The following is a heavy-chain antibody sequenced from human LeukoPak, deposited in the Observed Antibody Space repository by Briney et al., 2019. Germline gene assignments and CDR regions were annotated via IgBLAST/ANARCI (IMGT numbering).Heavy chain of an antibody. D-gene: IGHD2-2*01. CDR2: ISSSSSYI. V-gene: IGHV3-21*01. Sequence: GGSLRLSCAASGFTFSSYSMNWVRQAPGKGLEWVSSISSSSSYIYYADSVKGRFTISRDNAKNSLYLQMNSLRAEDTAVYYCARDGRYCIITSCYGYYGMDVWGQGTTVTVTS. J-gene: IGHJ6*02. CDR3: ARDGRYCIITSCYGYYGMDV. CDR1: GFTFSSYS.